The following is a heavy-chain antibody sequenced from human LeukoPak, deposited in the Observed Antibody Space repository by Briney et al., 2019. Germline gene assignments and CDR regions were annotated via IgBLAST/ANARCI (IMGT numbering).Heavy chain of an antibody. D-gene: IGHD3-10*01. V-gene: IGHV3-33*01. CDR1: GFAFNTYA. J-gene: IGHJ4*02. CDR3: AREIFGSGSYPAF. Sequence: GGSLRLSCAASGFAFNTYAMHWVRQAPGQGLEWVALIWHDGSHKFYSNSVRGQFTISRDNSKNTVSLQMNNLRPEDTAVYYCAREIFGSGSYPAFWSQGTLVTVSS. CDR2: IWHDGSHK.